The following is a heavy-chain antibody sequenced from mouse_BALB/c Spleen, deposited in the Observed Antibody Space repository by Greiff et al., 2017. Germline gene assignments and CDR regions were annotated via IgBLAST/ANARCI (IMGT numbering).Heavy chain of an antibody. V-gene: IGHV1S81*02. D-gene: IGHD4-1*01. CDR1: GYTFTSYW. CDR2: INPSNGRT. Sequence: QVQLQQSGAELVKPGASVKLSCKASGYTFTSYWMHWVKQRPGQGLEWIGEINPSNGRTNYNEKFKSKATLTVDKSSSTAYMQLSSLTSEDSAVYYCARWEDYVDYWGQGTTLTVSS. J-gene: IGHJ2*01. CDR3: ARWEDYVDY.